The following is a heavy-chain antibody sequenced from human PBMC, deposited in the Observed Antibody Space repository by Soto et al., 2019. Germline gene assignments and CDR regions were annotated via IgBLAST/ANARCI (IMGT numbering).Heavy chain of an antibody. CDR2: IIPIFGTA. Sequence: QVQLVQSGAEVKKPGSSVKVSCKASGGTFNSYAISWVRQAPGQGLEWMGGIIPIFGTADYAQKFQGRVTIPAVEPTSPAYMELSSLRSEDTAVYYCASHYDSGGYYYRGLDYWGQGTLVTVSS. V-gene: IGHV1-69*12. CDR1: GGTFNSYA. J-gene: IGHJ4*02. CDR3: ASHYDSGGYYYRGLDY. D-gene: IGHD3-22*01.